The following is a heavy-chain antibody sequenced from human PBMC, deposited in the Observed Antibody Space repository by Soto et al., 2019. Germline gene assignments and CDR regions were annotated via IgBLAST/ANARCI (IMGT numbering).Heavy chain of an antibody. CDR1: GFNFRSYS. CDR3: ARAVRGVSSGAYGMDV. CDR2: IDSSSSFI. V-gene: IGHV3-21*04. J-gene: IGHJ6*02. Sequence: TGGSLRLSCVASGFNFRSYSMNWVRQAPGKGLEWVSSIDSSSSFIYHADSVKGRLTVSRDNAENSLYLQMNSLRADDTAVYFCARAVRGVSSGAYGMDVWGQGTTVTVSS. D-gene: IGHD3-10*01.